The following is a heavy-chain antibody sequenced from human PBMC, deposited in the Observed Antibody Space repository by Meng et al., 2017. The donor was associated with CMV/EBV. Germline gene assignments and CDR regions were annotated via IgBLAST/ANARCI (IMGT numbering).Heavy chain of an antibody. V-gene: IGHV1-2*02. CDR1: GYRFSDHY. D-gene: IGHD1-1*01. J-gene: IGHJ4*02. Sequence: QLVQRGAEVKRPGASVKVSCQTSGYRFSDHYMHWVRQAPGQGLEWMGWIYPNSGGTHYAQKFQDRVTMTRDTSISTVYMELSRLTSDDTAVYYCVRDHNWGPDYWGQGTLVTVSS. CDR2: IYPNSGGT. CDR3: VRDHNWGPDY.